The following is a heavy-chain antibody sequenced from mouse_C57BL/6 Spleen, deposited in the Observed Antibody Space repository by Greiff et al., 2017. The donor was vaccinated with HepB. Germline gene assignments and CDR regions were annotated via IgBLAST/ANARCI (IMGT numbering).Heavy chain of an antibody. Sequence: QVQLQQSGTELVKPGASVKLSCKASGYTFTSYWMHWVKQRPGQGLEWIGNINPSNGGTNYNEKFKSKATLTVDKSSSTAYMQISSLTSEYSAVYYCARGDYLYYFDYWGQGTTLTVSS. D-gene: IGHD2-13*01. J-gene: IGHJ2*01. CDR1: GYTFTSYW. V-gene: IGHV1-53*01. CDR3: ARGDYLYYFDY. CDR2: INPSNGGT.